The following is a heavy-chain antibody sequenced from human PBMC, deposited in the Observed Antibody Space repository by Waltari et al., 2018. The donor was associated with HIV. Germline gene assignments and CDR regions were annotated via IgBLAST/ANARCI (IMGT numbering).Heavy chain of an antibody. CDR2: ISGSGGST. CDR3: AKTIEPDIAAAGMDV. Sequence: EVQLLESGGGLVQPGGSLRLSCAASGFTFSSYAMSWVRQAPGKGLEWVSAISGSGGSTYYADSVKGRFTISRDNTKNTLYLQMNSLRAEDTAVYYCAKTIEPDIAAAGMDVWGQGTTVTVSS. J-gene: IGHJ6*02. D-gene: IGHD6-13*01. V-gene: IGHV3-23*01. CDR1: GFTFSSYA.